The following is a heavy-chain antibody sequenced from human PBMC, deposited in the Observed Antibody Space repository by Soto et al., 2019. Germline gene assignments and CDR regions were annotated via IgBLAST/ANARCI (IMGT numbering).Heavy chain of an antibody. CDR2: IYSGGST. CDR3: ARGVVPAANDYYYYYMDV. D-gene: IGHD2-2*01. V-gene: IGHV3-53*04. CDR1: GFTVSSNY. J-gene: IGHJ6*03. Sequence: GGSLRLSCAASGFTVSSNYMSWVRQAPGKGLEWVSVIYSGGSTYYADSVKGRFTISRHNSKNTLYLQMNSLRAEDTAVYYCARGVVPAANDYYYYYMDVWGKGTTVTVSS.